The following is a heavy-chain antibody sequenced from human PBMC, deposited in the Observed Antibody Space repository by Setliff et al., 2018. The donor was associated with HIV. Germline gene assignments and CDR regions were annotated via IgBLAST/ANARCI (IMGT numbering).Heavy chain of an antibody. CDR2: IYASGVT. V-gene: IGHV4-61*09. Sequence: SETLSLTCNVSGNFISRDIYFWSWIRQPAGKGLEWLGHIYASGVTKDNPSLKSRVTISLEKSNNQFSLKLSSVTAADTAVYYCARLSVRRDYSYGMDVWGQGTTVTVSS. CDR1: GNFISRDIYF. D-gene: IGHD3-10*01. CDR3: ARLSVRRDYSYGMDV. J-gene: IGHJ6*02.